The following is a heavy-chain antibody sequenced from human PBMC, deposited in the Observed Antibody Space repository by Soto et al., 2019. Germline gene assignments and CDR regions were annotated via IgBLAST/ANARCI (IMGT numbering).Heavy chain of an antibody. J-gene: IGHJ4*02. CDR2: ISSSSSTM. CDR3: ARFRSAWYSDY. V-gene: IGHV3-48*01. D-gene: IGHD6-19*01. Sequence: EVQLVESGGGLVQPGGSLRLSCAASGFTLSTYSMNWVRQAPGRGLGWVSYISSSSSTMFYADSVKGRFTISRDNAKNSLYLQMNSLRAEDTAVYYCARFRSAWYSDYWGQGTLVTVSS. CDR1: GFTLSTYS.